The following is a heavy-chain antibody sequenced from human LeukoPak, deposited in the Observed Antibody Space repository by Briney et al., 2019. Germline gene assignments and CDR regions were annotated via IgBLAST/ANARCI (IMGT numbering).Heavy chain of an antibody. CDR3: ARDGGPYGSGSYFDY. CDR2: ISFDGKVS. Sequence: GGSLRLSCAASGFTFNRYGMHWVRQAPGKGLEWVAVISFDGKVSYYADSVKGRFTISRDNSKNTLDLQMNSLRPEDTAVYYCARDGGPYGSGSYFDYWGQGTLVTVSS. V-gene: IGHV3-30*03. CDR1: GFTFNRYG. D-gene: IGHD3-10*01. J-gene: IGHJ4*02.